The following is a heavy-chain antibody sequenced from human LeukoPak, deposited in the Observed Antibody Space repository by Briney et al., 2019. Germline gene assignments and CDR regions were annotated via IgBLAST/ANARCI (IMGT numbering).Heavy chain of an antibody. CDR3: TTDQPAVRGIPMVRGALDY. V-gene: IGHV3-15*01. Sequence: GGSLRLSCTGSGFTFGHYALAWVRQAPGKGLEWVGRIKSKTDGGTTDYAAPVKGRFTISRDASKNTLYLQMNSLKTEDTAVYYCTTDQPAVRGIPMVRGALDYWGQGTLVTVSS. J-gene: IGHJ4*02. CDR1: GFTFGHYA. D-gene: IGHD3-10*01. CDR2: IKSKTDGGTT.